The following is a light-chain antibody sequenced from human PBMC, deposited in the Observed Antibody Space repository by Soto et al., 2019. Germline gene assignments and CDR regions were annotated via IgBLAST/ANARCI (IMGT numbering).Light chain of an antibody. Sequence: IVLTQSPATMSLSPAARATPSCRASQSVSSYLAWYQQKPGQAPRLLIYDASNRATGIPSRFSGSGSGTDFTLTISSLEPEDFAAYYCQQRSNWATFGQGTRLEIK. J-gene: IGKJ5*01. CDR1: QSVSSY. CDR3: QQRSNWAT. CDR2: DAS. V-gene: IGKV3-11*01.